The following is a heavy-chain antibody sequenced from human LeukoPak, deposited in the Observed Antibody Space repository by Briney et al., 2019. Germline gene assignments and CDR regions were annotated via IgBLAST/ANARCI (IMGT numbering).Heavy chain of an antibody. CDR2: IYSGGST. J-gene: IGHJ3*02. CDR1: GFTVSSNY. D-gene: IGHD3-10*01. Sequence: GGSLRLSCAASGFTVSSNYMSWVRQAQGKGLEWVSVIYSGGSTYYADSVKGRFTISRHNPKNTLYLQMNSLRAEDTAVYYCAKVHSGAFDIWGQGTMVTVSS. CDR3: AKVHSGAFDI. V-gene: IGHV3-53*04.